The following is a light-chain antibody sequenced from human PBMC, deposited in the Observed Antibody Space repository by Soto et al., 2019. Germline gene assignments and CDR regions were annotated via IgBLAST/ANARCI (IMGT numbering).Light chain of an antibody. J-gene: IGKJ1*01. CDR1: QSVSSNY. CDR3: QQYSSSPWT. CDR2: GAS. V-gene: IGKV3-20*01. Sequence: EIVLTQSPGTLSLSPGERATLSCRASQSVSSNYLAWYQXXXXXAPRLLIYGASSRATGIPDRFSGSGSGTDFTLTISRLEPEDFAVYYCQQYSSSPWTFGQGTKVEIK.